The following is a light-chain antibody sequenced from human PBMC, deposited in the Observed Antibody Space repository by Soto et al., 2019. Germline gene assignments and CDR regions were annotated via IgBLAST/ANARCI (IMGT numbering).Light chain of an antibody. Sequence: ETVMTQSPATLSVSPGERATLSCRASQSVSSNLAWYQQKPGQAPRLLIYGASTRATGIPTRFSGRGSRTEFTLTISRLQSDDFALYYCQQYHDWPPWTFGQGTKVEVK. CDR1: QSVSSN. CDR3: QQYHDWPPWT. V-gene: IGKV3-15*01. J-gene: IGKJ1*01. CDR2: GAS.